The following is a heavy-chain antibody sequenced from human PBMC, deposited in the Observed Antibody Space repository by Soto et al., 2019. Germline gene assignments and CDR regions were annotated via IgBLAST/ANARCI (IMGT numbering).Heavy chain of an antibody. J-gene: IGHJ4*02. Sequence: EVQLLESGGGLVQPGGSPRLSCAASGFTFSSYAMSWDRQAPGKGLEWVSAISGSGGSTYYADSVKGRFTISRDNSKNTLYLQMNSLRAEDTAVYYCAKSTSYRANSRDYWGQGTLVTVSS. CDR2: ISGSGGST. CDR3: AKSTSYRANSRDY. D-gene: IGHD5-18*01. V-gene: IGHV3-23*01. CDR1: GFTFSSYA.